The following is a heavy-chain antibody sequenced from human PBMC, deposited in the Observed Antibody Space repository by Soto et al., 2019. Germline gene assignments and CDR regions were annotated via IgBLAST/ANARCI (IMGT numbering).Heavy chain of an antibody. CDR3: ARTGYGDYVDAFDI. V-gene: IGHV1-69*02. CDR1: GGGFSIYT. Sequence: SVNVSCKTSGGGFSIYTISWVRQAPGQGLEWMGRIIPILGIANYAQKFQGRVTITADKSTSTAYMELSSLRSEDTAVYYCARTGYGDYVDAFDIWGQGTMVTVSS. D-gene: IGHD4-17*01. J-gene: IGHJ3*02. CDR2: IIPILGIA.